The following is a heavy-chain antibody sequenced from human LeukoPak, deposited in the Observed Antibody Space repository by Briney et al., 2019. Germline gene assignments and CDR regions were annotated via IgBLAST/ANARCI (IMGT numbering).Heavy chain of an antibody. V-gene: IGHV4-34*01. Sequence: PSETLSLTCAVYGGSFSGYYWSWIRQPPGKGLEWIGEINHSGSTNYNPSLKSRVTISVDTSKNQFSLKLSSVTAADTAVYYCAKDPLWFGELFDDAFDIWGRGTMVTVSS. CDR3: AKDPLWFGELFDDAFDI. J-gene: IGHJ3*02. CDR1: GGSFSGYY. D-gene: IGHD3-10*01. CDR2: INHSGST.